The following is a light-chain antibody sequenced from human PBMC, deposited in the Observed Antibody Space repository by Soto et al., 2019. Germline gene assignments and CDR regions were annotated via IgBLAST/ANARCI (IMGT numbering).Light chain of an antibody. CDR1: QSISRS. CDR2: DAS. Sequence: DIQMTQSPSTLSASVGDRVTITCRASQSISRSLAWYQQKSGKAPKLLIYDASSLESGVPSRFSDSGFGTEFTLTISGLQPDDFATYYCQQYQSYFLTFGPGTTVDMK. CDR3: QQYQSYFLT. J-gene: IGKJ3*01. V-gene: IGKV1-5*01.